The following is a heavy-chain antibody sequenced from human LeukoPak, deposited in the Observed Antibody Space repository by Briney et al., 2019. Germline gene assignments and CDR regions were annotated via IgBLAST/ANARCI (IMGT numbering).Heavy chain of an antibody. CDR2: INWNGGNS. CDR3: ARAYSGYENYYYYYYMDV. J-gene: IGHJ6*03. V-gene: IGHV3-20*04. Sequence: GGSLRLSCAASGFTFDDYGMSWVRQAPGKGLEWVSGINWNGGNSGYADSVKGRFTISSDNAKNSLYLQMNSLRAEDTALYYCARAYSGYENYYYYYYMDVWGKGTTVTVSS. CDR1: GFTFDDYG. D-gene: IGHD5-12*01.